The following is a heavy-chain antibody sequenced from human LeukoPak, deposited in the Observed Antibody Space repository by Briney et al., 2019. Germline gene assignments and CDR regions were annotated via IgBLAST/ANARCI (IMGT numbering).Heavy chain of an antibody. V-gene: IGHV3-66*02. J-gene: IGHJ6*03. D-gene: IGHD2-2*01. CDR2: IYSGGTT. Sequence: GGFLRLSCAASGFTVSSNYMTWVRQAPGKGLEWVSVIYSGGTTYSADSVKGRFTMSRDNSENTLYLQMNSLRAEDTAVYYCARERSSTSNYYYYYYYMDVWGKGTTVTVSS. CDR1: GFTVSSNY. CDR3: ARERSSTSNYYYYYYYMDV.